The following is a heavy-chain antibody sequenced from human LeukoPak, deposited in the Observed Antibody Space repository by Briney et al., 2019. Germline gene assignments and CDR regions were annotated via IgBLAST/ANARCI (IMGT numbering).Heavy chain of an antibody. Sequence: GGSLRLSCATSGFTFSSYAMTWVRQAPGKGLEWVSGITSSGASAYYAASVKGRFTVSRDNSENTLYLQINNLSDEDTGTYYCVKDEDLYSLTWYIFEDWGEGSLVTASS. J-gene: IGHJ4*02. D-gene: IGHD5-12*01. CDR2: ITSSGASA. CDR1: GFTFSSYA. V-gene: IGHV3-23*01. CDR3: VKDEDLYSLTWYIFED.